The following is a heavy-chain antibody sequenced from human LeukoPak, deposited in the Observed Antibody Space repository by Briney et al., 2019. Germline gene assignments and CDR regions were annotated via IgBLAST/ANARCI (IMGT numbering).Heavy chain of an antibody. CDR1: GGSFSGYY. Sequence: PSETLSLTCAVYGGSFSGYYWSWIRQPPGKGLEWIGEINHSGSTNYNPSLKSRVTISVDTSKKQFSLKLSSVTAADTAVYYCARETGLGFDYWGQGSLVTVSS. CDR2: INHSGST. V-gene: IGHV4-34*01. J-gene: IGHJ4*02. D-gene: IGHD3-9*01. CDR3: ARETGLGFDY.